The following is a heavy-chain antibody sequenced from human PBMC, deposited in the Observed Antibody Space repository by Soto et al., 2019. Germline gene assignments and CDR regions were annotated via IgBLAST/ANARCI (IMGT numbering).Heavy chain of an antibody. CDR3: ARIILTDYYGLEP. V-gene: IGHV4-59*01. CDR1: CDSLTSYY. D-gene: IGHD3-9*01. J-gene: IGHJ5*02. CDR2: IYYTGKT. Sequence: QVQLQESGPGLVKPSETLSLTCSVSCDSLTSYYWTWVRQPPGEGLEWIGYIYYTGKTNYNPSLKSRVTISMDSSKNQFSLELRSLTAADTAVYYCARIILTDYYGLEPWGQGTLVIVSA.